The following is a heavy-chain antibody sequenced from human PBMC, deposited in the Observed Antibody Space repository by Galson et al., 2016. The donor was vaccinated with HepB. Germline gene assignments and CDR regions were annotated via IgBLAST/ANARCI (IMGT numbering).Heavy chain of an antibody. CDR1: GFTFSTRG. J-gene: IGHJ4*02. V-gene: IGHV3-30*18. Sequence: SLRLSCAASGFTFSTRGMHWVRQAPGKGLEWVAADSMEGRRKFYADSVKGRFTISRDNTNNMLFLQMNSLRADDTAVYYCEKSHEYFPPVGCSVDYWGQGTLVSVSS. CDR2: DSMEGRRK. CDR3: EKSHEYFPPVGCSVDY. D-gene: IGHD3-10*02.